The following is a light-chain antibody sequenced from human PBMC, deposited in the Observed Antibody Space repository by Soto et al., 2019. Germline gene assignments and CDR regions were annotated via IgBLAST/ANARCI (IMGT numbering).Light chain of an antibody. CDR2: AAS. V-gene: IGKV1-12*01. CDR1: QGISRW. CDR3: QQTRDFPLT. Sequence: DIQMTQSPSSVSASVGDTVTVTCRASQGISRWLAWYQQEPGKAPRLLIYAASSLQNGVPPRFSGTYSGTDFSLTISSLQPGDSATYFCQQTRDFPLTFGGGTKVDIK. J-gene: IGKJ4*01.